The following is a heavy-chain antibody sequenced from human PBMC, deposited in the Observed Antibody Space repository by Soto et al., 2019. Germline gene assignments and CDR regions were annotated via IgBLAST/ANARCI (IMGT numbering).Heavy chain of an antibody. Sequence: EVQLLESGGGLVQPGGSLRLSCAASGFTFSSYAMSWVRQAPGKGLEWVSAISGSGGSTYYADSVKGRFTISRDNSKNTLYLQMHSLRAEDTAVYYCASRVPSRGYYNGMDVWGQGTTVTVSS. CDR2: ISGSGGST. CDR3: ASRVPSRGYYNGMDV. CDR1: GFTFSSYA. D-gene: IGHD2-2*01. J-gene: IGHJ6*02. V-gene: IGHV3-23*01.